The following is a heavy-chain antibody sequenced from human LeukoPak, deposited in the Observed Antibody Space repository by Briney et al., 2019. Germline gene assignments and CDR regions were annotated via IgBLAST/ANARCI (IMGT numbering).Heavy chain of an antibody. CDR3: ARSSTTVTTRFFDL. D-gene: IGHD4-17*01. V-gene: IGHV3-20*04. J-gene: IGHJ2*01. CDR2: ITWNGGNT. CDR1: GFTFDDYG. Sequence: GGSLRLSCAASGFTFDDYGMNWVRQAPGKGLEWGSTITWNGGNTAYADSVKGRFTISRDNGKNSLYLQMNSLSPEDTALYYCARSSTTVTTRFFDLWGRGTLVTVSS.